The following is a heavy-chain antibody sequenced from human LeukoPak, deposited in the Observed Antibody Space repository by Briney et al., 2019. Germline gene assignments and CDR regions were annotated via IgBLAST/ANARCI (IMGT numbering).Heavy chain of an antibody. CDR1: GFTFSSYW. CDR3: ARDRMVYATAYYYGMDV. D-gene: IGHD2-8*01. Sequence: GGSLRLSCAASGFTFSSYWMSWVRQAPGKGLEWVANIKQDGSEKYYVDSVKGRFTISRDNAKNSLYLQMNSLRAEDTAVYYCARDRMVYATAYYYGMDVWGQGTTVTVSS. V-gene: IGHV3-7*03. J-gene: IGHJ6*02. CDR2: IKQDGSEK.